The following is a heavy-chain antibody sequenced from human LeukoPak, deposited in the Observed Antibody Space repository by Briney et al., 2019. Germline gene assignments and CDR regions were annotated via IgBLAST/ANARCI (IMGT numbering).Heavy chain of an antibody. J-gene: IGHJ4*02. CDR2: IYPGDSDT. D-gene: IGHD5-18*01. Sequence: GESLKISCKGSGNSFSNYWIGWVRPMPGKGLEWMGIIYPGDSDTRYSPSFQGHVTISADKFTSTAYLQWTSLKASDTAMYYCARHKRSTAMEYWGQGTLVTVSS. CDR3: ARHKRSTAMEY. V-gene: IGHV5-51*01. CDR1: GNSFSNYW.